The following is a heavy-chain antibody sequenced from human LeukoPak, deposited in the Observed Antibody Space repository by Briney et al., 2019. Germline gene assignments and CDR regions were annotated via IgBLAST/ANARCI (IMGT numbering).Heavy chain of an antibody. CDR3: ARHGLRGCTGGRCFTSFYYYGMDV. V-gene: IGHV5-51*01. CDR1: GYSFSDYW. D-gene: IGHD2-8*02. J-gene: IGHJ6*02. CDR2: IFLGDFDI. Sequence: GESLKISCTGSGYSFSDYWIGWVRQLPGKGLELLGTIFLGDFDIKYSPSFQGQVTISADRSINTAYLQWSSLKASDSAKYYCARHGLRGCTGGRCFTSFYYYGMDVWGLGTTVTVSS.